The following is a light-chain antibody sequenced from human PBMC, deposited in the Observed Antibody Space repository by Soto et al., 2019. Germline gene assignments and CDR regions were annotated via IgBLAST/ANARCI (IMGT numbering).Light chain of an antibody. J-gene: IGLJ3*02. V-gene: IGLV2-14*01. CDR3: SSYTSSSTRV. CDR2: EVS. CDR1: SSDVGGYNY. Sequence: QLVLTQPASVSGSPGQSITISCTGTSSDVGGYNYVSWYQQHPGKAPKLMIYEVSNRPSGVSNRFSGSKSGNTASLTISGLQAEDEADYYCSSYTSSSTRVFGGGTK.